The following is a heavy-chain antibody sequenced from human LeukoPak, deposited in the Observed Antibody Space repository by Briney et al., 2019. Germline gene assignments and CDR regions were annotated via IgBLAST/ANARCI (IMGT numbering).Heavy chain of an antibody. CDR2: ISYDGGNK. V-gene: IGHV3-30*04. CDR1: GFTFSSYA. D-gene: IGHD3-22*01. CDR3: ARGMYYYDSSGYLDY. Sequence: GGSLRLSCAASGFTFSSYAMHWVRQAPGKGLEWVAVISYDGGNKYYADSVKGRFTISRDNSKNTPYLQMNSLRAEDTAVYYCARGMYYYDSSGYLDYWGQGTLVTVSS. J-gene: IGHJ4*02.